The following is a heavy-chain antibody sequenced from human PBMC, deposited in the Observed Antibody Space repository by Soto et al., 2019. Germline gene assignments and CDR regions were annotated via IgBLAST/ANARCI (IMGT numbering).Heavy chain of an antibody. V-gene: IGHV1-18*01. CDR3: ARDRAFLSSTDPNDS. CDR2: ISAYNGNT. D-gene: IGHD2-2*01. Sequence: ASVKVSCKASGYTLTSYGISWVRQAPGQGLEWMGWISAYNGNTNYAQKLQGRVTMTTDTSTSTAYMELRSLRSDDTAVYYCARDRAFLSSTDPNDSWGQGTLVTVSS. CDR1: GYTLTSYG. J-gene: IGHJ4*02.